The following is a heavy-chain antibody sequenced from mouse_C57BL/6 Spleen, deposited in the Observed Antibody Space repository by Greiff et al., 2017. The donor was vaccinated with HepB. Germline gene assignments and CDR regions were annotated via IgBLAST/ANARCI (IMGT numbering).Heavy chain of an antibody. D-gene: IGHD2-1*01. CDR1: GFTFSSYA. J-gene: IGHJ4*01. CDR2: ISDGGSYT. CDR3: ASEGGKTGVSAMDY. Sequence: EVKVVESGGGLVKPGGSLKLSCAASGFTFSSYAMSWVRQTPEKRLEWVATISDGGSYTYYPDNVKGRFTISKDNAKNNLYLQMSNLKSEDTAMYYCASEGGKTGVSAMDYWGQGTSVTVSS. V-gene: IGHV5-4*03.